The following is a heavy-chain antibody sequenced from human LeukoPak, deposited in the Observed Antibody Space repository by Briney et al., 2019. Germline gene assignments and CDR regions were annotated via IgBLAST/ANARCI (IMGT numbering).Heavy chain of an antibody. CDR3: AREDFYGSGKD. V-gene: IGHV4-59*01. CDR2: IYYSGST. J-gene: IGHJ4*02. Sequence: SETLSLTCTVSGGSISSYYWSWIRQPPGKGPEWIGYIYYSGSTNYNPSLKSRVTISVDTSKNQFSLKLSSVTAEDTAVYYCAREDFYGSGKDWGQGTLVTVSS. CDR1: GGSISSYY. D-gene: IGHD3-10*01.